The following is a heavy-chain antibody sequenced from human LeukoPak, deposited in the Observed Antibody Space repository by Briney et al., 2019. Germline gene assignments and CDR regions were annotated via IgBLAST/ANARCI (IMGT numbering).Heavy chain of an antibody. D-gene: IGHD2-21*02. J-gene: IGHJ4*02. V-gene: IGHV3-30-3*01. CDR1: GFTFSTYA. CDR2: ISYDGTNK. Sequence: PGGSLRLSCSASGFTFSTYAMHWVRQAPGKGLEWVAVISYDGTNKYYADSVKGGFTVSRDNSKNTLYLQMNSLRPEDTAIYYCAREAAAYCGGDCWVDYWGQGTLVTVSS. CDR3: AREAAAYCGGDCWVDY.